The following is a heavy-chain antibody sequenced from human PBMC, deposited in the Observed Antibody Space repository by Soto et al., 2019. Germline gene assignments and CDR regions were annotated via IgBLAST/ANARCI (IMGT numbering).Heavy chain of an antibody. Sequence: DVQLVESGGGLVQPGGSLRLSCAASGFTFSDHYMDWVRQAPGKGLEWVGRTRNKVTGYTTEYAASVKGRFTISRVDSTNSLYLQMNSLKTEDTAVYSFARDQYFGRSNCYRTRMDVWGQGTTVTVSS. D-gene: IGHD2-2*01. V-gene: IGHV3-72*01. CDR1: GFTFSDHY. J-gene: IGHJ6*02. CDR2: TRNKVTGYTT. CDR3: ARDQYFGRSNCYRTRMDV.